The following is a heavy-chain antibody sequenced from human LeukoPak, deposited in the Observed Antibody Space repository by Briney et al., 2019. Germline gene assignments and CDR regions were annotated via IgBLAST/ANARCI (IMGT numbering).Heavy chain of an antibody. CDR1: GYSINSGYH. Sequence: NTSETLSLTCSVSGYSINSGYHWGWIRQPPGQGLEWIAIMHHTGSTHYNPSLQSRVTISIDTSKNHFSLKLRSVSAADTAIYYCATSEGGGFFDYWGQGTPVTVSS. V-gene: IGHV4-38-2*01. CDR3: ATSEGGGFFDY. CDR2: MHHTGST. J-gene: IGHJ4*02. D-gene: IGHD4-23*01.